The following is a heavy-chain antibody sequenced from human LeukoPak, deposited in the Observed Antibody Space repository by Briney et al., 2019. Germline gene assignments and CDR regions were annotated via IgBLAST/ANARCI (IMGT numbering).Heavy chain of an antibody. CDR2: MNPNSGNT. CDR3: VRAAQEGRDTLTGIQTGNWFDH. J-gene: IGHJ5*02. V-gene: IGHV1-8*01. CDR1: GYTFTNYD. D-gene: IGHD3-9*01. Sequence: ASVKVSCKASGYTFTNYDINWVRQATGQGPEWMGWMNPNSGNTGYAQNFQGRIDLTRNTSISTAYMELSSLTSDDTAIYYCVRAAQEGRDTLTGIQTGNWFDHWGQGTLVTVSS.